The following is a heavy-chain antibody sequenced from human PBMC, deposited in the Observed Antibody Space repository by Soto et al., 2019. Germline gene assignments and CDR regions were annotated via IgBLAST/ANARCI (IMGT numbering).Heavy chain of an antibody. V-gene: IGHV3-74*01. CDR3: TKVHFSGSASFDY. D-gene: IGHD5-12*01. Sequence: GGSLRLSCAASGFTFSSYWMHWVRQAPGKGLVWVSRITTDGSGTAYADSVRGRFTISRDNAKNTLYLQMNTLRAEDTAVYYCTKVHFSGSASFDYWGQGTLVTVSS. CDR1: GFTFSSYW. CDR2: ITTDGSGT. J-gene: IGHJ4*02.